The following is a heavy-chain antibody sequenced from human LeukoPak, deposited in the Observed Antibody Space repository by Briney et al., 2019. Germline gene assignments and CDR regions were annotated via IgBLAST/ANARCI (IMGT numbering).Heavy chain of an antibody. D-gene: IGHD2-2*01. Sequence: PGGSLRLSCAASGFSFRSFWMSWVRQAPGKGLEGVADIKEEGRTTYYVDSVKGRFTISRDNAKNTLYLQMNSLRAEDTAVYYCARDSPAGTSWRSEPTFDYWGQGTLVTVTS. CDR2: IKEEGRTT. J-gene: IGHJ4*02. CDR1: GFSFRSFW. V-gene: IGHV3-7*04. CDR3: ARDSPAGTSWRSEPTFDY.